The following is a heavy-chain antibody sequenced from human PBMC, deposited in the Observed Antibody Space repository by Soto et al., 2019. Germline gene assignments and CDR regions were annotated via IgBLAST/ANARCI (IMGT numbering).Heavy chain of an antibody. CDR2: LRGSGANT. J-gene: IGHJ4*02. Sequence: EVQLLESGGKLVQPGGSLRLSCAASGFTFRSYSMTWVRQAPGKGLEWVSSLRGSGANTYYEDSVKGRFTISRDNSKNTLFLQMNSLRAEDTAVYYCAKARPTYHYDSSGYPLDSWGQGTLVTVSS. CDR3: AKARPTYHYDSSGYPLDS. V-gene: IGHV3-23*01. CDR1: GFTFRSYS. D-gene: IGHD3-22*01.